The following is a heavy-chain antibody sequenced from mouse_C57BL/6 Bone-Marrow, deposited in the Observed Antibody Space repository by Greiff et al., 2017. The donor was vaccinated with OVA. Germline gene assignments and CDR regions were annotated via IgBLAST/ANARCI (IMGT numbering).Heavy chain of an antibody. J-gene: IGHJ3*01. CDR3: AILPAWFAY. D-gene: IGHD2-1*01. CDR1: GYTFTSYG. Sequence: QVQLQQSGAELARPGASVKLSCKASGYTFTSYGISWVKQRTGQGLEWIGEIYPRSGNTYYNEKFKGKATLTADKSSSTAYMELRNLPSEGSAVYICAILPAWFAYRGQGTLVTVSA. V-gene: IGHV1-81*01. CDR2: IYPRSGNT.